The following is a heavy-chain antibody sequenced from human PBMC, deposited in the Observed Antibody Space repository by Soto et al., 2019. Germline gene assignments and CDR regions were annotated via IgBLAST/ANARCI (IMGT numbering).Heavy chain of an antibody. V-gene: IGHV4-34*01. D-gene: IGHD6-13*01. J-gene: IGHJ3*02. CDR2: INHSGST. Sequence: SSETLSLTCAVYGGSFSGYYWSWIRPPPGKGLEWIGEINHSGSTNYNPSLKSRVTISVDTSKNQFSLKLSSVTAADTAVYYCARIWGSSYEDAFDIWGQGIMVTVSS. CDR1: GGSFSGYY. CDR3: ARIWGSSYEDAFDI.